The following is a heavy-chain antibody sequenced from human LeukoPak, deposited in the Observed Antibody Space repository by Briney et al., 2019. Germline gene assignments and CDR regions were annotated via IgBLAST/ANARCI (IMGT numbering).Heavy chain of an antibody. CDR3: AKRVYDSSGYYYGSYYYYGMDV. J-gene: IGHJ6*02. CDR2: ISYDGSNK. Sequence: PGGSLRLSCATSGFTFSHYGMHWVRQAPGKGLEWVAVISYDGSNKYYADSVKGRFTISRDNSKNTLYLQMNSLRAEDTAVYYCAKRVYDSSGYYYGSYYYYGMDVWGQGTTVTVSS. D-gene: IGHD3-22*01. V-gene: IGHV3-30*18. CDR1: GFTFSHYG.